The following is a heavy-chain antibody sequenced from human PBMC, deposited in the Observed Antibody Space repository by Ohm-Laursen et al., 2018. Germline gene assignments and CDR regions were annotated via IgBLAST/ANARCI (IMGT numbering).Heavy chain of an antibody. Sequence: SLRLSCAAAGFIFSDFYMSWIRQAPGKGLEWVSYISSSSSSIYYADSVKGRFTISRDNAKNSLFLQMNSLRAEDTAVYYCARDGSRITIMGDAFDIWGQGTMVTVSS. D-gene: IGHD3-3*01. CDR3: ARDGSRITIMGDAFDI. CDR1: GFIFSDFY. J-gene: IGHJ3*02. CDR2: ISSSSSSI. V-gene: IGHV3-11*01.